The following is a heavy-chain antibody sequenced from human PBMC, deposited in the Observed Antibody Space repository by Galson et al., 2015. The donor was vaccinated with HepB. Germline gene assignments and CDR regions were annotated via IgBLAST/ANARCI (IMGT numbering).Heavy chain of an antibody. Sequence: LRLSCAASGFTFDDYGMSWVRQTPGKGLEWVSGTNWNGGNTGYADSVKGRFTISRDNAKNSLYLQMNSLRAEDTAVYYCARDSSTFDFWGQGTLVTVSS. J-gene: IGHJ4*02. CDR1: GFTFDDYG. V-gene: IGHV3-20*04. CDR2: TNWNGGNT. CDR3: ARDSSTFDF.